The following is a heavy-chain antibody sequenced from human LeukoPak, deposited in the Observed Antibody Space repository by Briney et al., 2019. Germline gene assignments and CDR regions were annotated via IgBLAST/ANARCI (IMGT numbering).Heavy chain of an antibody. J-gene: IGHJ3*02. D-gene: IGHD4-17*01. V-gene: IGHV4-31*03. CDR2: IYYSGRT. Sequence: SETLSLTCTVSGGSISSGGYYWSWIRQHPGKGLEWIGYIYYSGRTYYNPSLKSRVTISVDTSKNQFSLKLSSVTAADTAVYYCARDASTVGAFDIWGQGTMVTVSS. CDR3: ARDASTVGAFDI. CDR1: GGSISSGGYY.